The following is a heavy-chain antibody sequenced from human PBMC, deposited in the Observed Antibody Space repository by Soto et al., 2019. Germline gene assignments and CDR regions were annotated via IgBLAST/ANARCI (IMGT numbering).Heavy chain of an antibody. V-gene: IGHV2-5*02. CDR3: AHRRTDTTFATDWFDP. CDR1: GISLSTSGVG. D-gene: IGHD1-1*01. CDR2: IYWDDDK. J-gene: IGHJ5*02. Sequence: QITLKESGPTLVKPTQTLTLTCTFSGISLSTSGVGVGWIRQPPGKALEWLALIYWDDDKRYRPSLKSRLTISKDTSKNQVVLTMTNMDPVDTATYYCAHRRTDTTFATDWFDPWGQGTLVTVSS.